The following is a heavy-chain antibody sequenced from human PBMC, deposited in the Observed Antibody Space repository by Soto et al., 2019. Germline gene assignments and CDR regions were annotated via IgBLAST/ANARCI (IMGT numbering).Heavy chain of an antibody. CDR3: ASSSPYRMDV. V-gene: IGHV4-30-4*01. CDR2: IYYSGNT. J-gene: IGHJ6*02. Sequence: SETLSLTCSVSAGSISSGYYYWSWIRQPPGKGLEWIGNIYYSGNTYYNPSLKSRLIISIDASKNQSSLKFGSVTAADSAVYYWASSSPYRMDVWGQGITVPVYS. CDR1: AGSISSGYYY.